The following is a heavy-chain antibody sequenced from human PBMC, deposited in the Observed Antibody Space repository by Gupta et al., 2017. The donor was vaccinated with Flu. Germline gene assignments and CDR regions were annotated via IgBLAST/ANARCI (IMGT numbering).Heavy chain of an antibody. J-gene: IGHJ4*02. CDR3: ARGNGYSSSRLYYFDY. Sequence: QVQLQQWGAGMLKPSETLSLTCDVSGGSFSGYYWSWIRQPPGKGLEWIGEINHSGSTNYNPSLKSRVTISVDTSKNQFSLKLSSVTAADTAVYYCARGNGYSSSRLYYFDYWGQGTLVTVAS. V-gene: IGHV4-34*01. CDR1: GGSFSGYY. CDR2: INHSGST. D-gene: IGHD6-6*01.